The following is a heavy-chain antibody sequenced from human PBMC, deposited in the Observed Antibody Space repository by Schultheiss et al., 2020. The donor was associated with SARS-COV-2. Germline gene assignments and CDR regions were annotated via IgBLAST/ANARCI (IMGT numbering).Heavy chain of an antibody. CDR1: GFTFSSYG. CDR2: IYYSGST. V-gene: IGHV4-39*01. J-gene: IGHJ4*02. D-gene: IGHD2-8*01. CDR3: ASVRPYFDY. Sequence: GSLRLSCAASGFTFSSYGMHWVRQPPGKGLEWIGSIYYSGSTYYNPSLKSRVTISVDTSKNQFSLKLSSVTAADTAVYYCASVRPYFDYWGQGTLVTVSS.